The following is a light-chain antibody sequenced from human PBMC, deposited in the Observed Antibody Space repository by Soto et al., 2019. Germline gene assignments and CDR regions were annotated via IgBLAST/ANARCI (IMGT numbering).Light chain of an antibody. CDR2: DAS. J-gene: IGKJ5*01. Sequence: AIQLTQTPSSVSASVGDRVTITCRATQDISNTLAWYQHKPGRGPMLLIFDASTLESGVPSRFTGSGSGTHFTLTISSLQPEDFATYICQQCKSYPNTFGQGTRVEVK. CDR3: QQCKSYPNT. CDR1: QDISNT. V-gene: IGKV1-13*02.